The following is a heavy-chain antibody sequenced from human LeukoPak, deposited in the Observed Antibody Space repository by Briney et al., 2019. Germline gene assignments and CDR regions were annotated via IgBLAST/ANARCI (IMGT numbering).Heavy chain of an antibody. CDR2: ISSNGGST. CDR3: ARGRLVVTGVDY. CDR1: RFTFSTYW. Sequence: GGSLRLSCAASRFTFSTYWMHWVRQAPGKGLEYVSTISSNGGSTYYANSVKGRFTISRDNSKNTLYLQMGSLRAEDMAVYYCARGRLVVTGVDYWGQGTLVTVSS. J-gene: IGHJ4*02. V-gene: IGHV3-64*01. D-gene: IGHD3-22*01.